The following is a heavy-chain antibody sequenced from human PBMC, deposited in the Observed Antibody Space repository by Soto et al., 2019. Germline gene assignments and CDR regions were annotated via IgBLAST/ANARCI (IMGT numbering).Heavy chain of an antibody. V-gene: IGHV3-30*18. CDR3: AKVLEVGVLYYVMNV. J-gene: IGHJ6*01. CDR1: GFTFSSYG. D-gene: IGHD2-15*01. Sequence: GSLRLSCAASGFTFSSYGMHWVRQAPGKGLEWVAVISHDGNNKYYADSVKGRFTISRDNSKNTLFLQMSSLGVEDTAVFYCAKVLEVGVLYYVMNVCGQGFTVTFTS. CDR2: ISHDGNNK.